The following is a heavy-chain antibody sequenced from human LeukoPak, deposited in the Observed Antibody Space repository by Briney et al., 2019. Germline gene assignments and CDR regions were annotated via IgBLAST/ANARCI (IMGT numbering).Heavy chain of an antibody. CDR2: IKQDGSEK. J-gene: IGHJ3*02. CDR3: ARDFFRSGWQGGDAFDI. Sequence: GGSLRLSCAASGFTFSSYWMSWVRQAPGKGLEWVANIKQDGSEKYYVDSVKGRFTISRDNAKNSLYLQMNSLRAEDTAVYYCARDFFRSGWQGGDAFDIWGQGTMVTVSS. CDR1: GFTFSSYW. V-gene: IGHV3-7*01. D-gene: IGHD6-19*01.